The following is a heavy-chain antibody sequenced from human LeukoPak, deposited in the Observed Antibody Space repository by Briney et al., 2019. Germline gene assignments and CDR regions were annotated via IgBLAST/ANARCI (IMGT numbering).Heavy chain of an antibody. J-gene: IGHJ4*02. CDR3: SRDRLGGLDY. CDR2: ISTMSNYI. V-gene: IGHV3-21*01. Sequence: GGSLRLSCAASGFDFSTYAINWVLQAPGKGLEWVSSISTMSNYIFYGDSVKGRFTISRDNAKNSVYLQMNSLRPEDTAVYYCSRDRLGGLDYWGQGTLVTVSS. CDR1: GFDFSTYA. D-gene: IGHD5-12*01.